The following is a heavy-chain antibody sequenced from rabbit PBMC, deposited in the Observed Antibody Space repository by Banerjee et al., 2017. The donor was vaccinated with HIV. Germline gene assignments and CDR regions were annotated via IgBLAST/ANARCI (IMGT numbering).Heavy chain of an antibody. CDR1: GFSFNNKYV. V-gene: IGHV1S45*01. D-gene: IGHD1-1*01. Sequence: QEQLEESGGDLVKPEGSLTLTCTASGFSFNNKYVMCWVRQAPGKGLEWIACINSNTGNTVYATWAKGPFTISKTSSTTVTLQMTSLTAADTATYFCARGADNNWYIPYFRLWGPGTLVTVS. CDR2: INSNTGNT. J-gene: IGHJ4*01. CDR3: ARGADNNWYIPYFRL.